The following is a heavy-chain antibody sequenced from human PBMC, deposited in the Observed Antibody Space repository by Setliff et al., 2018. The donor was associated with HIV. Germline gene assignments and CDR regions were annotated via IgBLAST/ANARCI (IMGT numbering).Heavy chain of an antibody. CDR2: INHSGST. J-gene: IGHJ6*02. Sequence: NPSETLSLTCAVYGGSFNDHYWTWVRQPPGKGLEWIGEINHSGSTNYNPSLKSRVTISLDTSKNQFSLHLNSVTAADTAVYYCAREEKLSAVAGTMYYYYAMDVWGQGTTVTVSS. CDR3: AREEKLSAVAGTMYYYYAMDV. D-gene: IGHD6-19*01. CDR1: GGSFNDHY. V-gene: IGHV4-34*01.